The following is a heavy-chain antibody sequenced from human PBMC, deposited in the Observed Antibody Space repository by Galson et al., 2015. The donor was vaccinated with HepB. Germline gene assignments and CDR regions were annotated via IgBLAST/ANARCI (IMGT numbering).Heavy chain of an antibody. J-gene: IGHJ4*02. D-gene: IGHD3-16*02. CDR3: ATRYTARLDY. V-gene: IGHV4-39*07. CDR2: IYYSGST. CDR1: GGSISSSSYY. Sequence: SETLSLTCTVSGGSISSSSYYWGWIRQPPGKGLEWIGSIYYSGSTYYNPSLKSRVTISVDTSKNQFSLNLRSVSAADTAVYYCATRYTARLDYWGQGTQVIVSS.